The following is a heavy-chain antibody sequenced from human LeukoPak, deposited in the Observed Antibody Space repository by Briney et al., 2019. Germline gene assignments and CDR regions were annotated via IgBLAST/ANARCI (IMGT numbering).Heavy chain of an antibody. CDR3: ASGEGLKDAFDI. CDR2: IYPSGNT. Sequence: KPSETLSLTCTVSGGSISSYYWSWIRQPAGKGLEWIGRIYPSGNTNYNPSLKSRVTMSVDTSKNQFSLKLNSVTAADTAVYFCASGEGLKDAFDIWGQGTMVTVSS. D-gene: IGHD3-3*01. CDR1: GGSISSYY. J-gene: IGHJ3*02. V-gene: IGHV4-4*07.